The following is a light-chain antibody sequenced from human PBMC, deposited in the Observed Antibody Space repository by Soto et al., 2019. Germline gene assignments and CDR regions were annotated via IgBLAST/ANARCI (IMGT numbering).Light chain of an antibody. CDR3: AAWDDSLNGHV. V-gene: IGLV1-44*01. CDR1: SSNIGSST. CDR2: SNN. Sequence: QSVLTQPPSASGTPGHRVTISCSGSSSNIGSSTVNWYQQLPGTAPKLLIYSNNQRPSGVPDRFSVSKSGTSASLAISGLQSEDEADYYCAAWDDSLNGHVFGTGTKVTVL. J-gene: IGLJ1*01.